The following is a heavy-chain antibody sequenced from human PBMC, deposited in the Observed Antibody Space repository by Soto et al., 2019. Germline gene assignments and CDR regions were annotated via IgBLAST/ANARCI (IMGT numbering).Heavy chain of an antibody. CDR2: INHSGST. V-gene: IGHV4-34*01. D-gene: IGHD2-2*01. J-gene: IGHJ5*02. CDR3: AREVVPAASNWFDP. Sequence: SETLSLTCAVYGGSFSGYDWSWIRQPPGKGLEWIGEINHSGSTNYNPSLKSRVTISVDTSKNQFSLKLSSVTAADTAVYYCAREVVPAASNWFDPWGQGTLVTVSS. CDR1: GGSFSGYD.